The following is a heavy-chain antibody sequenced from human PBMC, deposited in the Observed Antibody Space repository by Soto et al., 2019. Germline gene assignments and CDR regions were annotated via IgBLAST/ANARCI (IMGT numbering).Heavy chain of an antibody. CDR1: GFSLTSRPMG. D-gene: IGHD1-1*01. CDR3: VHRLSGFNWNGGYFDY. V-gene: IGHV2-5*02. J-gene: IGHJ4*02. CDR2: IYWDDDK. Sequence: QITLKESGPPRVKPTQTLTLTCTFSGFSLTSRPMGVGWIRQPPGKALEWLVFIYWDDDKRYSPSLKNRLTITKDTSGNQVVLTMTNMDPLDTATYYCVHRLSGFNWNGGYFDYWGQGALVTVS.